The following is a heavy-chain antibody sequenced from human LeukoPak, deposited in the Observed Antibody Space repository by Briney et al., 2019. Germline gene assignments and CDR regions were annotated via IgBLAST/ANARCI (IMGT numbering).Heavy chain of an antibody. Sequence: GGSLRLSCTASGFTFSSYAMHWVRQAPGKGLEWVAVIPYDGSNALYADSVKGRFTISRDNSKNTLYLQVNSLRPEDTAVHYCATPIVGARVDYWGQEPWSPSPQ. V-gene: IGHV3-30-3*01. CDR1: GFTFSSYA. D-gene: IGHD1-26*01. CDR2: IPYDGSNA. CDR3: ATPIVGARVDY. J-gene: IGHJ4*01.